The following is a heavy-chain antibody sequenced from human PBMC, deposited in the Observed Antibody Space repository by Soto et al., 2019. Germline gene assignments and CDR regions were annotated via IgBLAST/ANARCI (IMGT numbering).Heavy chain of an antibody. Sequence: QVGLQETGPGLVKPSQTLSLTCAVSGDSISGSDFYWDWIRQSPGKGLEWIGYIHYSGTTYYNPSLNSRVTFSVDTSKNQFSLSLTSVTAADTAVYYCAREGGTATGSLDVWGRGTMVIVSS. J-gene: IGHJ3*01. CDR1: GDSISGSDFY. V-gene: IGHV4-30-4*01. D-gene: IGHD1-1*01. CDR2: IHYSGTT. CDR3: AREGGTATGSLDV.